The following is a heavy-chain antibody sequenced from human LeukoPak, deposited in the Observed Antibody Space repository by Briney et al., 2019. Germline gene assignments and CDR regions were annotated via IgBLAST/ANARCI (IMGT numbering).Heavy chain of an antibody. CDR1: GFTLSDYW. Sequence: GGSLRLSCAASGFTLSDYWMSWVRQAPGKGLEWVANMDQDGSEENYVDAVEGRFTISRDDAKNSLYLQMSSLRAEDTAVYYCARRVYDSSGYYLPHWYFDLWGRGTLVTVSS. CDR2: MDQDGSEE. J-gene: IGHJ2*01. D-gene: IGHD3-22*01. CDR3: ARRVYDSSGYYLPHWYFDL. V-gene: IGHV3-7*03.